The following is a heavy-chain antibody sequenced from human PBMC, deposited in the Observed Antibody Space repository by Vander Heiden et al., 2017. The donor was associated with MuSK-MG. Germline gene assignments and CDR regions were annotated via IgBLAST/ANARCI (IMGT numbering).Heavy chain of an antibody. V-gene: IGHV1-18*01. D-gene: IGHD6-13*01. Sequence: QVQLVQSGAEVKKPGASVKVSCKASGYTFPSYGIRWVRQAPGQGLEWMGWISAYNGNTNYAQKLQGRVTMTKDTSTSTAYMELRSLRSDDTAVYYCARDDIAAAGTAYYYDYGMDVWGQGTTVTVA. J-gene: IGHJ6*02. CDR3: ARDDIAAAGTAYYYDYGMDV. CDR2: ISAYNGNT. CDR1: GYTFPSYG.